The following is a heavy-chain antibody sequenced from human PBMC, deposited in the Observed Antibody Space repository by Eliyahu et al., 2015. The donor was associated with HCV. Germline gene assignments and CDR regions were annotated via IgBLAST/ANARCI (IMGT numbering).Heavy chain of an antibody. D-gene: IGHD3-3*01. V-gene: IGHV1-3*01. J-gene: IGHJ4*02. CDR1: GYTFTSYA. CDR2: INAGNGNT. Sequence: EVKKPGASVKVSCKASGYTFTSYAMHWVRQAPGQRLEWMGWINAGNGNTKYSQKFQGRVTITRDTSASTAYMELSSLRSEDTAGYYCARGPETYDFWSGYYQPLDYWGQGTLVTVSS. CDR3: ARGPETYDFWSGYYQPLDY.